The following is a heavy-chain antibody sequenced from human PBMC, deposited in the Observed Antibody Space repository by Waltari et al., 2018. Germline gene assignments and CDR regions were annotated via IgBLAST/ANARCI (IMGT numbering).Heavy chain of an antibody. J-gene: IGHJ5*02. D-gene: IGHD3-10*01. CDR2: ISYDGSNK. CDR1: GFTFSSYA. CDR3: ARAAGSDYYGSGSGFDP. V-gene: IGHV3-30*01. Sequence: QVQLVESGGGVVQPGRSLRLSCAASGFTFSSYAMHWVRSAPAKGLEWVAVISYDGSNKYYADSVKGRFTISRDNSKNTLYLQMNSLRAEDTAVYYCARAAGSDYYGSGSGFDPWGQGTLVTVSS.